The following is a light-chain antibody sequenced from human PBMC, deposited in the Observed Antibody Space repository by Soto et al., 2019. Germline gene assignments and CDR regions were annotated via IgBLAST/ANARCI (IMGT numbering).Light chain of an antibody. Sequence: DIQMTQSPSSLSASVGDRVTITCRSSESISSYLNWYQHKPGKAPKLLIYTASRLQSGVPSRFSGSGSGTDFTLTISSLQPEDFATHYCQQSYSTPVTFGGGTKVEIK. CDR1: ESISSY. CDR3: QQSYSTPVT. V-gene: IGKV1-39*01. CDR2: TAS. J-gene: IGKJ4*01.